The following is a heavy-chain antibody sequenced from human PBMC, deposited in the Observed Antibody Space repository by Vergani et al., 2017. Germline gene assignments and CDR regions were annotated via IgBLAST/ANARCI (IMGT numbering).Heavy chain of an antibody. CDR2: IYHGGMT. CDR3: ARXGGSGNYYHLFDS. V-gene: IGHV4-38-2*02. D-gene: IGHD3-3*01. CDR1: NYSIGRDYF. Sequence: QVHLQESGPGLVKPSETLDLTCSVSNYSIGRDYFWGWIRRYPGKGLEYIASIYHGGMTYYNPSLKSLAPIAIYTSENLISLRLTSVTAADTALYHCARXGGSGNYYHLFDSWGRGTLVIVSS. J-gene: IGHJ4*02.